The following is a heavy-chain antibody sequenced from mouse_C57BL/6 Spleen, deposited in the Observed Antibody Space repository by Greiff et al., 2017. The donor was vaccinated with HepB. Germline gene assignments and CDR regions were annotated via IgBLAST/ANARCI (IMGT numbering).Heavy chain of an antibody. CDR3: AAFYDGYPYY. CDR1: GYTFTDYY. D-gene: IGHD2-3*01. V-gene: IGHV1-26*01. Sequence: EVQLQQSGPELVKPGASVKISCKASGYTFTDYYMNWVKQSHGKSLEWIGDINPNNGGTSYNQKFKGKATLTVDKSSSTAYMELRSLTSEDSAVYYCAAFYDGYPYYWGQGTTLTVSS. CDR2: INPNNGGT. J-gene: IGHJ2*01.